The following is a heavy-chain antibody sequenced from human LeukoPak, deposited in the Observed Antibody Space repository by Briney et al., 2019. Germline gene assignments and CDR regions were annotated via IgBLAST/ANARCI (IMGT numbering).Heavy chain of an antibody. CDR2: ISYDGSNV. J-gene: IGHJ6*02. Sequence: GGSLRLSCAASGFTFRSYSMHWVRQAPGKGLEWAATISYDGSNVYYADSVKGRFTISRDNSKNTVYLEMSGLRVEDTAVFHCARKRGGIYDGRALDLWGQGTTVIVSS. D-gene: IGHD3-22*01. V-gene: IGHV3-30-3*01. CDR3: ARKRGGIYDGRALDL. CDR1: GFTFRSYS.